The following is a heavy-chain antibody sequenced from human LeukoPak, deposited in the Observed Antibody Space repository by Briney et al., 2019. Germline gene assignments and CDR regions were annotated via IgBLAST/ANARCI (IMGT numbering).Heavy chain of an antibody. V-gene: IGHV3-21*01. CDR1: GFTFSSYS. CDR2: NSSSSSYI. CDR3: ARDDGFDY. Sequence: GGSLRLSCAASGFTFSSYSMNWVRQAPGKGLEWVSSNSSSSSYIYYADSVKGRFTISRDNAKNSLYLQMNSLRAEDTAVYYCARDDGFDYWGQGTLVTVSS. J-gene: IGHJ4*02.